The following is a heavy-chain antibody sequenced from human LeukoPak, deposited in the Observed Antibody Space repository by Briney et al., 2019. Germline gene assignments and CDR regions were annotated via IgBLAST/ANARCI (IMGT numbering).Heavy chain of an antibody. Sequence: GGSLRLSCAASGFTFSSYSMNWVRQAPGKGLEWVSYISSSSSTIYYADSVKGRFTISRDNAKNSLYLQMNSLRAEDTAVYYCARDITPGLLWFGELYGFDYWGQGTLVTVSS. D-gene: IGHD3-10*01. CDR2: ISSSSSTI. J-gene: IGHJ4*02. V-gene: IGHV3-48*01. CDR3: ARDITPGLLWFGELYGFDY. CDR1: GFTFSSYS.